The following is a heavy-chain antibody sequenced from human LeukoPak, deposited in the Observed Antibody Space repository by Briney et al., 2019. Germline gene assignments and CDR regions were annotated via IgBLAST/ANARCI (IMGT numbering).Heavy chain of an antibody. Sequence: PSETLSLTCTVSGGSISNYFWSWIRQPPGKGLEWIGYIYYTGSTNYNPSLKSRVTISVGTSKNQFSLKLSSVTAADTAVYYCARAGSGYSFDYWGQGTLVTVSS. J-gene: IGHJ4*02. CDR2: IYYTGST. D-gene: IGHD3-10*01. CDR3: ARAGSGYSFDY. V-gene: IGHV4-59*08. CDR1: GGSISNYF.